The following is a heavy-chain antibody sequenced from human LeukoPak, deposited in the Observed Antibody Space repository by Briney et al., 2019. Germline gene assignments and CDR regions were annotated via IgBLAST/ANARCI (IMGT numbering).Heavy chain of an antibody. J-gene: IGHJ5*02. CDR1: GYTFTSYY. V-gene: IGHV1-46*01. CDR2: INPSGGST. D-gene: IGHD2-15*01. Sequence: GASVKVSCKSSGYTFTSYYMHWVRQAPGQGLEWMGIINPSGGSTSYAQKFQGRVTMTRDMSTSTVYMELSSLSSEDTAVYYCARGLGYCSGGSCDWFDPWGQGTLVTVSS. CDR3: ARGLGYCSGGSCDWFDP.